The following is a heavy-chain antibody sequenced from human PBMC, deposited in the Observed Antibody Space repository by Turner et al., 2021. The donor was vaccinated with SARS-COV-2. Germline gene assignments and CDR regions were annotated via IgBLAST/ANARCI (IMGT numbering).Heavy chain of an antibody. CDR1: GDSINNRNYY. CDR2: IDSSRDH. V-gene: IGHV4-39*01. J-gene: IGHJ4*02. D-gene: IGHD6-13*01. Sequence: QLHLQESGPGLVKPSESMSPTCTVSGDSINNRNYYWGWIRQPPGKGLEWIGSIDSSRDHDYNLSVKFRVSMSVDTSKIQFSLNRISVTAADTSLYVCVRHGYSRQLLRRVDWGQGTLVAVSS. CDR3: VRHGYSRQLLRRVD.